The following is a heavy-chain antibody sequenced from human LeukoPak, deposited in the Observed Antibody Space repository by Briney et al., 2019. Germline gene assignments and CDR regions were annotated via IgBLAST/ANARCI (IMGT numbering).Heavy chain of an antibody. J-gene: IGHJ3*02. D-gene: IGHD3-3*01. CDR3: AKSLFGVVIIGDAFDI. CDR1: GFTLSSYA. V-gene: IGHV3-23*01. Sequence: GGSLRLSCAASGFTLSSYAMSWVRQAPGKGLEWVSTISGSTGSTYYADSVKGRFTISRDNSKNTLYLQMNSLRAEDTAVYYCAKSLFGVVIIGDAFDIWGQGTMVTVSS. CDR2: ISGSTGST.